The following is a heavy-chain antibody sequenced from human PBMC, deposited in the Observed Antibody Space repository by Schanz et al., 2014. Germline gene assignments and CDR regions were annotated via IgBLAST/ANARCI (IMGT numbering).Heavy chain of an antibody. J-gene: IGHJ4*02. D-gene: IGHD6-6*01. Sequence: QAQLVESGGGVVQPGRSLRLSCATSGFTFSRFGMHWVRQAPGKGPEWVAVIRYDGRNKNFVESVKGRFTISRDNSNNTVYLQMNSLRAEDTAVYYCVPMSIAAQWGQGTLXTVSS. CDR3: VPMSIAAQ. CDR1: GFTFSRFG. V-gene: IGHV3-33*01. CDR2: IRYDGRNK.